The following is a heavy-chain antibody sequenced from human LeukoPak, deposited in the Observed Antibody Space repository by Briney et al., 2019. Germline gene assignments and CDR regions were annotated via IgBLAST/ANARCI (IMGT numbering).Heavy chain of an antibody. CDR2: IKSNTDGGTT. CDR3: TTLVHHDILTGYYTFNY. V-gene: IGHV3-15*01. J-gene: IGHJ4*02. Sequence: GGSLRLACAASGFTFYNAWMTWVRQAPGKGLEWVGRIKSNTDGGTTGYAAPVKGRFTISRDDSENTLYLQMNNLKTEDTAVYYCTTLVHHDILTGYYTFNYWGQGTLVTVSS. D-gene: IGHD3-9*01. CDR1: GFTFYNAW.